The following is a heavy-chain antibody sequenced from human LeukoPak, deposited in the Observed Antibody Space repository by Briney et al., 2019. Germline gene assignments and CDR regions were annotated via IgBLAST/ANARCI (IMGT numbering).Heavy chain of an antibody. V-gene: IGHV1-46*01. CDR1: GYTFTSYY. Sequence: ASVKVSCKASGYTFTSYYMHWVRQAPGQGLEWMGIINPSGGSTSYAQKFQGRVTMTRDTSTSTVYMELSSLRSEDTAVYYCATVWFGIYAFDIWGQGTMVTVSS. CDR3: ATVWFGIYAFDI. J-gene: IGHJ3*02. CDR2: INPSGGST. D-gene: IGHD3-10*01.